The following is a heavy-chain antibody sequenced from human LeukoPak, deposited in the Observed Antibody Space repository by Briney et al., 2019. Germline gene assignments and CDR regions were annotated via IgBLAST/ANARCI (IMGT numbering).Heavy chain of an antibody. CDR2: IYYSGST. V-gene: IGHV4-59*11. CDR3: ARSGLVKGVSYYYMDV. D-gene: IGHD6-19*01. J-gene: IGHJ6*03. CDR1: GGSISSHY. Sequence: MSSETLSLTCTVSGGSISSHYWSWIRQPPGKGLEWIGYIYYSGSTNYNPSLKSRVTISVDTSKNQFSLKLSSVTAADTAVYYCARSGLVKGVSYYYMDVWGKGTTVTVPS.